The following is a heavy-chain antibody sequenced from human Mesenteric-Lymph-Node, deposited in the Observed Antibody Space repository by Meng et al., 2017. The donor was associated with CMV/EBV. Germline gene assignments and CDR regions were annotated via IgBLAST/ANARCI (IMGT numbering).Heavy chain of an antibody. J-gene: IGHJ4*02. CDR3: ARGGGCCDFDY. D-gene: IGHD2-15*01. V-gene: IGHV4-31*03. Sequence: TDSCGSISSGDYYWGSIHQHPGKGLEWIGYIYYSGSTFYSPSLKRRVTISVDTSKNQFSLKLSSVTAADTAVYYCARGGGCCDFDYWGQGTLVTVSS. CDR2: IYYSGST. CDR1: CGSISSGDYY.